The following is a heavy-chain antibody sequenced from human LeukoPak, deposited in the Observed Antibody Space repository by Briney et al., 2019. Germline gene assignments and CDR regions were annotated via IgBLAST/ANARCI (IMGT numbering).Heavy chain of an antibody. D-gene: IGHD3-3*01. J-gene: IGHJ5*02. CDR2: IKQDGSEK. CDR3: ARDRKSPYDFWSGYHNWFDP. CDR1: GFTFSSYW. Sequence: GGSLRLSCAASGFTFSSYWMSWVRQAPGKGLEWVANIKQDGSEKYYVDSVKGRFTISRDNAKNSLYLQMNSLRAEDTAVYYCARDRKSPYDFWSGYHNWFDPWGQGTLVTVSS. V-gene: IGHV3-7*01.